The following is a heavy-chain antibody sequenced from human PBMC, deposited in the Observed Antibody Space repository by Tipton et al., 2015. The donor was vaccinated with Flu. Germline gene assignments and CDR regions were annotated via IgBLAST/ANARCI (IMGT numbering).Heavy chain of an antibody. J-gene: IGHJ5*02. CDR1: GGSISSYY. Sequence: LRLSCTVSGGSISSYYWSWIRQPPGKGLEWIGYIYYSGSTNYNPSLKSRVTISVDTSKNQFSLKLSSVTAADTAVYYCATNGDYRGTWGQGALVTVSS. D-gene: IGHD4-17*01. V-gene: IGHV4-59*08. CDR2: IYYSGST. CDR3: ATNGDYRGT.